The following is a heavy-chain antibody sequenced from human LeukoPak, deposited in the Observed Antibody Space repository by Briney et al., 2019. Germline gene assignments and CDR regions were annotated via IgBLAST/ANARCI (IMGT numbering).Heavy chain of an antibody. CDR2: ISGSGIGT. V-gene: IGHV3-23*01. CDR1: GFTFCDYY. D-gene: IGHD6-13*01. Sequence: GGSLRLSCAASGFTFCDYYMSWIRQAPGRGLEWLSAISGSGIGTNYADSVKGRFTISRDNSKNTLFLQMNSLRAEDTALYYCAKAFLSNWAPFDYWGQGTLVTVSS. CDR3: AKAFLSNWAPFDY. J-gene: IGHJ4*02.